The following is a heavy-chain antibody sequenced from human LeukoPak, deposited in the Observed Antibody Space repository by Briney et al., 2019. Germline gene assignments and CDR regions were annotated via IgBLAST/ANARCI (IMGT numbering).Heavy chain of an antibody. J-gene: IGHJ4*02. CDR1: GFTFSSYS. CDR3: ARFIAAPYYFDY. Sequence: GVLRLSCAASGFTFSSYSMNWVRQAPGKGLEWVSFISSSRSYIYYADSVKGRFTISRDNAKNSLYLQMNSLRAEDTAVYYCARFIAAPYYFDYWGRGTLVTVSS. D-gene: IGHD6-13*01. CDR2: ISSSRSYI. V-gene: IGHV3-21*01.